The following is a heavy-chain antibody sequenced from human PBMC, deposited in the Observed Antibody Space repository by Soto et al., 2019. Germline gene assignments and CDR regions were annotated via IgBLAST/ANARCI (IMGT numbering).Heavy chain of an antibody. J-gene: IGHJ6*02. CDR1: GFTFSSYA. Sequence: PGGSLRLSCAASGFTFSSYAMHWVRQAPGKGLEWVAVISYDGSNKYYADSVKGRFTISRDNSKNTLYLQMNSLRAEDTAVYYCASSGYADYYYYGMDVWGQGTTVTVSS. D-gene: IGHD5-12*01. V-gene: IGHV3-30-3*01. CDR2: ISYDGSNK. CDR3: ASSGYADYYYYGMDV.